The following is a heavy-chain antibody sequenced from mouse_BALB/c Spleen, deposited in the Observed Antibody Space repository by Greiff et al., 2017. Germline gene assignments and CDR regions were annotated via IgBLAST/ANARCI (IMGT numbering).Heavy chain of an antibody. CDR1: GYTFTSYV. Sequence: EVQLQESGPELVKPGASVKMSCKASGYTFTSYVMHWVKQKPGQGLEWIGYINPYNDGTKYNEKFKGKATLTSDKSSSTAYMELSSLTSEDSAVYYCARGGIGNYFAYWGQGTLVTVSA. V-gene: IGHV1-14*01. CDR3: ARGGIGNYFAY. J-gene: IGHJ3*01. CDR2: INPYNDGT. D-gene: IGHD2-1*01.